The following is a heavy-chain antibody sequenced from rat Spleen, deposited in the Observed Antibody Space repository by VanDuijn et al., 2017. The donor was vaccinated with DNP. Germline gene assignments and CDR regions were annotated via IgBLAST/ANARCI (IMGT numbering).Heavy chain of an antibody. CDR1: GFTFTDYW. J-gene: IGHJ2*01. V-gene: IGHV5-58*01. CDR2: INTDGDST. Sequence: EVQLVESGGGLVQPGRSLKLSCAASGFTFTDYWMYWIRQSPGKGLEWVASINTDGDSTYYPDSVEGRFTISRDNAKNTVYLQMNSLRSEDTATYYCAREAAFDYWGQGVMVTVSS. CDR3: AREAAFDY.